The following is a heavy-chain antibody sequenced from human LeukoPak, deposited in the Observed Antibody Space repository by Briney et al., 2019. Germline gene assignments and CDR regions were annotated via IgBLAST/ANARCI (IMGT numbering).Heavy chain of an antibody. Sequence: ASVKVSCKASGGTFSSYAISWVRQAPGQGLEWMGGIIPIFGTANYAQKFQGRVTITADESTSTAYMELSSLRSEDTAVYCCARGTVVTGFDYWGQGTLVTVSS. V-gene: IGHV1-69*13. CDR2: IIPIFGTA. D-gene: IGHD4-23*01. CDR1: GGTFSSYA. CDR3: ARGTVVTGFDY. J-gene: IGHJ4*02.